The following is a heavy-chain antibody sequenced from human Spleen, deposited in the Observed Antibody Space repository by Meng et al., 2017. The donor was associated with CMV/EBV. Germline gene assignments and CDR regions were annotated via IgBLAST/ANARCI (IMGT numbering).Heavy chain of an antibody. V-gene: IGHV3-7*01. CDR1: GFTFTSYW. D-gene: IGHD1-1*01. CDR2: IKQDGSEK. J-gene: IGHJ4*02. CDR3: ARDRGMAGTIIDY. Sequence: GESLKISCAASGFTFTSYWMSWVRQAPGKGLEWVANIKQDGSEKYYVDSVKGRFTISRDNAKNSLYLQMNSLRAEDTAIYYCARDRGMAGTIIDYWGQGTLVTVSS.